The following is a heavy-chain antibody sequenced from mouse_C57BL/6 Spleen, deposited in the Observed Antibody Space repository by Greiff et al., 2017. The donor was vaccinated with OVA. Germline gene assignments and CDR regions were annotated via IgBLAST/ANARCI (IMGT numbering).Heavy chain of an antibody. CDR3: ARSQLGYWYFDV. D-gene: IGHD2-12*01. CDR1: GYAFSNSW. CDR2: IYPGDGDT. J-gene: IGHJ1*03. V-gene: IGHV1-82*01. Sequence: VQLQQSGPELVKPGASVKISCKASGYAFSNSWMNWVKQRPGKGLEWIGRIYPGDGDTNYNGKFKGKATLTADKSSSTAYMQLSSLTSEDSAVYFCARSQLGYWYFDVWGTGTTVTVSS.